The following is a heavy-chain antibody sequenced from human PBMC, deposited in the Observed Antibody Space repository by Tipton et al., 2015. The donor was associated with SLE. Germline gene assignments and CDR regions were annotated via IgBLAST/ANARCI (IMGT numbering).Heavy chain of an antibody. CDR2: INHSGST. CDR3: ARGSRAAAGRGWFDP. Sequence: TLSLTCAVSGGSISSSNWWSWIRQPPGKGLEWIGEINHSGSTNYNPSLKSRVTISVDTSKNQFSLKLSSVTAADTAVYYCARGSRAAAGRGWFDPWGQGTLVTVSS. J-gene: IGHJ5*02. D-gene: IGHD6-13*01. V-gene: IGHV4-4*02. CDR1: GGSISSSNW.